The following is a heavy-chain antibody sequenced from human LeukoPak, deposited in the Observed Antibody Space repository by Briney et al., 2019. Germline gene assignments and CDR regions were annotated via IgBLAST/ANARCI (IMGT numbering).Heavy chain of an antibody. J-gene: IGHJ5*02. V-gene: IGHV3-74*01. CDR3: ARAREDCSGGSCYANRFDP. D-gene: IGHD2-15*01. Sequence: GGSLRLSCADSGFTFSSYWMHWVRQDPGKGLVWVSRIITDGSSTSCADSVKGRFTVSRDNAKNTLYLQMNSLRAEDTAVYYCARAREDCSGGSCYANRFDPWGQGTLVTVSS. CDR1: GFTFSSYW. CDR2: IITDGSST.